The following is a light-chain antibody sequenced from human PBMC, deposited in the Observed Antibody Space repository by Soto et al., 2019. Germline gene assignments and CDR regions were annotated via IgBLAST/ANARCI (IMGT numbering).Light chain of an antibody. J-gene: IGLJ3*02. CDR1: NIGRKS. V-gene: IGLV3-21*02. CDR2: DDS. Sequence: SYELTQPPSVSVAPGQTARIACGGNNIGRKSVHWYQQKPGQAPVLVVYDDSDRPSGIPERFSGSNSGNTATLTISRVEAGDEADYYCQVWDNASDHRVFGGGTKVTVL. CDR3: QVWDNASDHRV.